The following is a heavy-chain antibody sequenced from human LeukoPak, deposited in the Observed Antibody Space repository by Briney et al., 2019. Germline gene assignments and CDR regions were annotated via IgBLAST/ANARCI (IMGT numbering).Heavy chain of an antibody. CDR2: ISGSGGST. V-gene: IGHV3-23*01. Sequence: GGSLRLSCAASGFTFSSYAMSWVRQAPGKGLEWVSAISGSGGSTYYADSVKGRFTISRDNSKNTLYLQMNSLRAEDTAVYDCPKYWASGWYGGDNWFDPGGQGTLVTVSS. CDR1: GFTFSSYA. J-gene: IGHJ5*02. D-gene: IGHD6-19*01. CDR3: PKYWASGWYGGDNWFDP.